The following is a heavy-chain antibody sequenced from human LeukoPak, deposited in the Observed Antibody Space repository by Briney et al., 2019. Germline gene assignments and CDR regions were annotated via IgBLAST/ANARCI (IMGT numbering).Heavy chain of an antibody. J-gene: IGHJ5*02. CDR3: ARGIVVVPAAILNWFDP. V-gene: IGHV1-2*02. CDR1: GYTFTHYY. Sequence: ASVTVSCKASGYTFTHYYMHWVRQAPGQGLEWMGWINPNSGGTNYAQKFQGRVTMTRDTSISTAYMELSRLRSDDTAVYYCARGIVVVPAAILNWFDPWGQGTLVTVSS. D-gene: IGHD2-2*02. CDR2: INPNSGGT.